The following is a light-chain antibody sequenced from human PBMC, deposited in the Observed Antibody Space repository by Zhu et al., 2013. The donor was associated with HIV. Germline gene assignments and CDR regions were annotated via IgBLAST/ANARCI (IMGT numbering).Light chain of an antibody. CDR2: SAS. CDR1: QNIGDS. V-gene: IGKV1-5*01. Sequence: IQMTQSPSTLSASVGDRVTITCRASQNIGDSVAWYQQKPGKAPNVLIYSASSLISGVPSRFSGSGSATEFTLTVSSLQADDFATYYCQQFHGYPWTFGQGTTV. J-gene: IGKJ1*01. CDR3: QQFHGYPWT.